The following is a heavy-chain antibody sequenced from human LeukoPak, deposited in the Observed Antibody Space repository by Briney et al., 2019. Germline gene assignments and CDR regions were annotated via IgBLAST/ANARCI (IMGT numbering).Heavy chain of an antibody. V-gene: IGHV1-69*06. J-gene: IGHJ5*02. CDR3: ARIPYCSSTSCYAGQYNWFDP. CDR1: GGTFSSYA. D-gene: IGHD2-2*01. Sequence: ASVKVSCKASGGTFSSYAISWVRQAPGQGLEWMGGIIPIFGTANYAQKFQGRVTITADKSTSTAYMELSSLRSEDTAVYYCARIPYCSSTSCYAGQYNWFDPRGQGTLVTVSS. CDR2: IIPIFGTA.